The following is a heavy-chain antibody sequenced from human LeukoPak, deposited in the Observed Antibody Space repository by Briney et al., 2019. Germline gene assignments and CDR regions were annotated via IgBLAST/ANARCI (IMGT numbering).Heavy chain of an antibody. CDR1: GFTFSNYG. CDR2: ITGSGGST. D-gene: IGHD6-6*01. J-gene: IGHJ2*01. CDR3: ARVYSSSYWYFDL. Sequence: GGSLRLSCAASGFTFSNYGLSWVRQAPGKGLEWVSGITGSGGSTYYADSVKGRFTISRDNAKNTVYLQMNSLRAEDTAVYYCARVYSSSYWYFDLWGRGTLVTVSP. V-gene: IGHV3-23*01.